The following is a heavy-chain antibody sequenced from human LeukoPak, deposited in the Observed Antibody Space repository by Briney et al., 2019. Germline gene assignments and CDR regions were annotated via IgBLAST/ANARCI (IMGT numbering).Heavy chain of an antibody. V-gene: IGHV4-39*01. Sequence: PSETLSLTCTVSGDSISTGSHYWGWIRQPPGKGLEWIGSIYFSGSTYYHPSLKSRVTISVNTSKNQFSLNLSSVTAADTAVYYCARETGTVSWGQGTLATVSS. J-gene: IGHJ5*02. D-gene: IGHD3-9*01. CDR2: IYFSGST. CDR1: GDSISTGSHY. CDR3: ARETGTVS.